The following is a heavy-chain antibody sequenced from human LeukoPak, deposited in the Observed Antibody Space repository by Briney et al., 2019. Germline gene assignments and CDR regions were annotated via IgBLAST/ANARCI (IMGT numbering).Heavy chain of an antibody. V-gene: IGHV3-64*01. J-gene: IGHJ4*02. CDR1: GFTFSNYA. D-gene: IGHD2-21*01. CDR2: ISTIGDSI. Sequence: GGSLRLSCAASGFTFSNYAMHWLRQAPGKGLEYVSAISTIGDSIYYANSVKGRFIISRDNSKNTLYLQMGSLRDEDMAVYYCARVKGIYCGGECSALDYWGQGTLVTAPS. CDR3: ARVKGIYCGGECSALDY.